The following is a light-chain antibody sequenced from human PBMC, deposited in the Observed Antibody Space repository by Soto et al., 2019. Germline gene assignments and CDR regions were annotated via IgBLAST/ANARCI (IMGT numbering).Light chain of an antibody. Sequence: EIVLTQSPGTLSLSPGERATLSCRASQSVSNNYLAWYQQKPGQAPRLLIYFKSTRATGIPTRFSGSGSGTQFTLTISSLQPDDFATYYCQQYDTLYTFGQGTKVDIK. V-gene: IGKV3-20*01. CDR1: QSVSNNY. J-gene: IGKJ2*01. CDR3: QQYDTLYT. CDR2: FKS.